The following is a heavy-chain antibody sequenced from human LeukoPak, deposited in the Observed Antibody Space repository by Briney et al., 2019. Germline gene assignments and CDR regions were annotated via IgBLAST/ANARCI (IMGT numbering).Heavy chain of an antibody. J-gene: IGHJ4*02. CDR2: IRSDGSNK. Sequence: GGSLRLSCAGSGFSFSSYGVHWVRQAPGKGLEWMAFIRSDGSNKYYADCVKGRFTISRDNSKNTLYLQMNSLRAEDTAVYYCASSTYGSGPFDYWGQGTLVTVSS. D-gene: IGHD3-10*01. CDR1: GFSFSSYG. V-gene: IGHV3-30*02. CDR3: ASSTYGSGPFDY.